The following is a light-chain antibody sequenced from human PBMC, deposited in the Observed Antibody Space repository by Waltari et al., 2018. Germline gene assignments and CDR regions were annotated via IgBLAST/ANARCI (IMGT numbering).Light chain of an antibody. Sequence: SYELTQPPSVSVSPGQTATITCSGNQLGDKYACWYQRRPGQSPLLVSYQDNKRPSGIPDRFSGSNSGNTATLTITGTQPIDEADYYCQAWDSNIVIFGGGTKLTVL. CDR1: QLGDKY. CDR3: QAWDSNIVI. CDR2: QDN. V-gene: IGLV3-1*01. J-gene: IGLJ2*01.